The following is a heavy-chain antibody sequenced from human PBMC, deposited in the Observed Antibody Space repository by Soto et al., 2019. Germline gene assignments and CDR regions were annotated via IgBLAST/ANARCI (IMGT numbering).Heavy chain of an antibody. V-gene: IGHV3-23*01. D-gene: IGHD6-19*01. CDR2: ISGSGGST. CDR3: AKDRKTYSSGWYVTEFDP. CDR1: GFTFSSYA. Sequence: GGSLRLSCAASGFTFSSYAMSWVRQAPGKGLEWVSAISGSGGSTYYADSVKGRFTISRDNSKNTLYLQMNSLRAEDTAVYYCAKDRKTYSSGWYVTEFDPWGQGTLVTVSS. J-gene: IGHJ5*02.